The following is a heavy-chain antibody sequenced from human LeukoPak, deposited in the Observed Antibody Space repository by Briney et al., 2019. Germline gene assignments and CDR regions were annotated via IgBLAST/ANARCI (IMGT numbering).Heavy chain of an antibody. CDR1: GFSFRTYG. J-gene: IGHJ4*02. D-gene: IGHD3-16*01. CDR2: IWNAGTNT. V-gene: IGHV3-33*01. Sequence: GGALRLSCAASGFSFRTYGMHWVRQAPGKGLEWVALIWNAGTNTYYADSVKGRFTISRDNSKNTLYLQMNSLRAEDTAVYYCAGDTPPGGDYYFDCWGQGTLVIVSS. CDR3: AGDTPPGGDYYFDC.